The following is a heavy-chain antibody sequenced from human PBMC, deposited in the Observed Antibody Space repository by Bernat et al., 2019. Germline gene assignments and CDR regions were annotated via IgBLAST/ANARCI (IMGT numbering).Heavy chain of an antibody. CDR3: AREAVVVPAAIEMATTIGYGMDG. CDR1: GGSISSGDYY. J-gene: IGHJ6*02. CDR2: IYYSGST. D-gene: IGHD2-2*01. Sequence: QVQLQESGPGLVKPSQTLSLTCTVSGGSISSGDYYWSWIRQPPGKGLEWIGYIYYSGSTYYNPSLKSRVTISVDTSKNQFSLKLSSVTAADTAVYYCAREAVVVPAAIEMATTIGYGMDGWGQGTTVTVSS. V-gene: IGHV4-30-4*01.